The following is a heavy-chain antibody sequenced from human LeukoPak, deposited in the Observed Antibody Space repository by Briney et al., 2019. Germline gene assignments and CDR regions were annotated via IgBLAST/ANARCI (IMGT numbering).Heavy chain of an antibody. V-gene: IGHV1-69*05. CDR1: GGTFGSYD. J-gene: IGHJ5*02. CDR2: IIPIFGIV. CDR3: ARDGGGDYGEGVWFDH. Sequence: SVKVSCKASGGTFGSYDISWVRQAPGQGLEWMGGIIPIFGIVKYAQKFQGRVTITRDESTRTAYMELSSLRSEDTAVYYCARDGGGDYGEGVWFDHWGQGTLVTVSS. D-gene: IGHD4-17*01.